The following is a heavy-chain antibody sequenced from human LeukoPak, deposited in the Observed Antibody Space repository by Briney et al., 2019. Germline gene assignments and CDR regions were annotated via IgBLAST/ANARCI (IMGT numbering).Heavy chain of an antibody. CDR3: ATLTVASSFDY. J-gene: IGHJ4*02. V-gene: IGHV3-48*03. CDR2: ISSTGGSR. Sequence: GGSLRLSCAASEFAFSVYEMYWVRQAPGKGLEWVSYISSTGGSRYYADSVRGRFTISRDNAKNSLYLQMNSLRGEDTAVYYCATLTVASSFDYWGQGALVTVSS. D-gene: IGHD6-19*01. CDR1: EFAFSVYE.